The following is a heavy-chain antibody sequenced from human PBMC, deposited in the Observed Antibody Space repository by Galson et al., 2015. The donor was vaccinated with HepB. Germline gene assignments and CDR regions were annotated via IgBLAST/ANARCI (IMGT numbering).Heavy chain of an antibody. D-gene: IGHD5-18*01. V-gene: IGHV3-33*01. Sequence: SLRLSCAASGFTFGNFGMHWVRQAPGKGLEWLAGIWADGTKKFHTDSLNGRFTISRDNAKGTLYLQMDTLRVEDTAVYYCTRDGSGNTPFSYFDYWGQGILVTVSS. CDR1: GFTFGNFG. J-gene: IGHJ4*02. CDR3: TRDGSGNTPFSYFDY. CDR2: IWADGTKK.